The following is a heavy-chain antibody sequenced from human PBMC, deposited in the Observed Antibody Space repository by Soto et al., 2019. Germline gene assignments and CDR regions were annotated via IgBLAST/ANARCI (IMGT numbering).Heavy chain of an antibody. CDR2: IYYTGSA. J-gene: IGHJ4*02. CDR3: ARDKITGLFDY. V-gene: IGHV4-61*01. D-gene: IGHD2-8*02. CDR1: GGSVSSDSYY. Sequence: SETLSLTCTVSGGSVSSDSYYWSWVRQPPGKGLEWVGFIYYTGSAIYNPSLKSRVTISVDTSKNQFSLKLTSVTAADTAVYYCARDKITGLFDYWGQGTLVTVSS.